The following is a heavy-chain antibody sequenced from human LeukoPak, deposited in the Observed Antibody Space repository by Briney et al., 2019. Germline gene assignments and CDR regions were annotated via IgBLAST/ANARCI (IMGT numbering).Heavy chain of an antibody. CDR2: INPNSGGT. J-gene: IGHJ4*02. Sequence: GASVKVSCKASGYTYTGYYMHWVRQAPGQGLECVGWINPNSGGTNYAQKFQGRVTMTRDTSISTAYMELSRLRSDDTAVYYCARESLVGPTNFDYWGQGTLVTVSS. V-gene: IGHV1-2*02. CDR1: GYTYTGYY. CDR3: ARESLVGPTNFDY. D-gene: IGHD1-26*01.